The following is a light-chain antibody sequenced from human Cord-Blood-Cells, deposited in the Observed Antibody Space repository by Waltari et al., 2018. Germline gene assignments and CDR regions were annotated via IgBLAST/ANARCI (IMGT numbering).Light chain of an antibody. V-gene: IGKV3-11*01. CDR1: QSVSSY. J-gene: IGKJ4*01. CDR3: QQRSNWPLT. CDR2: DAS. Sequence: EIVLTQSPATLSLSPGERATLSCRASQSVSSYLAWYQQKPGQAPRLLIYDASNMATGIPARFIGSGSGTDFTLTISSLEPEDFAVYYCQQRSNWPLTFGGGTKVEIK.